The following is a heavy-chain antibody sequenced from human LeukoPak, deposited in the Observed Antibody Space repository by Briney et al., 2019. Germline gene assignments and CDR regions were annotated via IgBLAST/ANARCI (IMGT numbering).Heavy chain of an antibody. Sequence: ASVKVSCKVSGYTLTELSMHWVRQAPGKGLEWMGGFDPEDGETIYAQKFQGRVTMTEDTSTDTAYMELSSLRSEDTAVYYCSTHGGEGYDSSGYYYTGFDYWGQGTLVTVSS. J-gene: IGHJ4*02. V-gene: IGHV1-24*01. CDR2: FDPEDGET. CDR1: GYTLTELS. CDR3: STHGGEGYDSSGYYYTGFDY. D-gene: IGHD3-22*01.